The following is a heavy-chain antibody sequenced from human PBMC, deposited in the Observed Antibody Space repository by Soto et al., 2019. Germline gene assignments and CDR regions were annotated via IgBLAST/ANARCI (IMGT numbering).Heavy chain of an antibody. CDR3: AKDRLGGNFDY. CDR1: GFTFNNYA. J-gene: IGHJ4*02. V-gene: IGHV3-23*01. Sequence: GGSLRLSCAASGFTFNNYAMNWVRQAPGKGLEWVATISGIGGSTYYADSVKGRFTISRDNSKNTLYLQMNSLRVEDTAIYYCAKDRLGGNFDYWGQGTQVTVSS. CDR2: ISGIGGST.